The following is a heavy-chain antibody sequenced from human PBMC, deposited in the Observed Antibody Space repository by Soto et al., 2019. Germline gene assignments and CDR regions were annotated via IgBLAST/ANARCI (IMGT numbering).Heavy chain of an antibody. J-gene: IGHJ5*02. CDR3: ARVLVFYGGFDP. Sequence: ASVKVSCKASGYTFTSYAMHWVRQAPGQRLEWMGWINAGNGNTKYSQKFQGRFTISRDNAKNSLYLQMNSLRAEDTAVYYCARVLVFYGGFDPWGQGTLVTVSS. CDR1: GYTFTSYA. V-gene: IGHV1-3*01. D-gene: IGHD2-21*02. CDR2: INAGNGNT.